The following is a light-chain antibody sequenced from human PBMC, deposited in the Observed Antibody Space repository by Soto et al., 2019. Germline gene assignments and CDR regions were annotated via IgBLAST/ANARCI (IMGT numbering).Light chain of an antibody. CDR3: QQYGSSPRT. V-gene: IGKV3-20*01. CDR1: QSVSSSY. Sequence: IVLTQSPGTLYLSPGERATLSCRASQSVSSSYLAWYQQKPGQAPRLLIYGASSRATGIPDRFSGSGSGTDFTLTISRLEPEDVAVYYCQQYGSSPRTFGQGTKVEIK. J-gene: IGKJ1*01. CDR2: GAS.